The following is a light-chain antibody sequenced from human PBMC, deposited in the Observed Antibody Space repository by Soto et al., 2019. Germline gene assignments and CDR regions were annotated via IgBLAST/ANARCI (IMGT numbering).Light chain of an antibody. V-gene: IGKV1-5*03. CDR3: QHYNSYSEA. J-gene: IGKJ1*01. CDR1: QTISSW. Sequence: DIQMSQSPFTLSGSVGDRVTITCRASQTISSWLAWYQQKPGKAPKLLIYKASTLKSGVPSRLSGSGSGTEFTLTISSLQPDDFATYYCQHYNSYSEAFGQGTKVDIK. CDR2: KAS.